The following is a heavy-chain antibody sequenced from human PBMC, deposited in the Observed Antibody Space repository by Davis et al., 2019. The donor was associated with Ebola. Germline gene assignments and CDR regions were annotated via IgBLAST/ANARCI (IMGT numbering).Heavy chain of an antibody. Sequence: GGSLRPSCAASGFTFSGSAMHWVRQASGKGLEWVGRIRSKANSYATAYAASVKGRFTISRDDSKNTAYLQMNSLKTEDTAVYYCTITVAGTRDYWGQGTLVTVSS. CDR2: IRSKANSYAT. J-gene: IGHJ4*02. CDR1: GFTFSGSA. V-gene: IGHV3-73*01. CDR3: TITVAGTRDY. D-gene: IGHD6-19*01.